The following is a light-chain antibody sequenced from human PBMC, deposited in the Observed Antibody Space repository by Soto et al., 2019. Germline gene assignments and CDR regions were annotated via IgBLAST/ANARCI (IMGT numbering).Light chain of an antibody. V-gene: IGLV2-14*03. CDR3: SSYTSSSTQV. CDR2: DVS. J-gene: IGLJ1*01. Sequence: QSVLTQPASVSGSPGQSITISCTGTSSDVGGYNFVSWYQQHPGKAPKFLIYDVSNRPSGVSTRFSGSKSGNTASLTISGLQADNEADYYCSSYTSSSTQVFGTGTKVTVL. CDR1: SSDVGGYNF.